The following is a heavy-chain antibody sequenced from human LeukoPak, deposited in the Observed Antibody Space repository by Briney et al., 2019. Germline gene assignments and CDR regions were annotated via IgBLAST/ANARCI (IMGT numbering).Heavy chain of an antibody. CDR2: IYYSGGT. Sequence: ASETLSLTCTVSGGSISSYYWTWIRQPPGKGLGLEWIGYIYYSGGTNYNPSLKSRVTISIDTSKNQVSLKLSSVTAADQGVYYCARLWDSSSSLDYWGQGTLVSVSS. CDR3: ARLWDSSSSLDY. V-gene: IGHV4-59*08. D-gene: IGHD6-6*01. CDR1: GGSISSYY. J-gene: IGHJ4*02.